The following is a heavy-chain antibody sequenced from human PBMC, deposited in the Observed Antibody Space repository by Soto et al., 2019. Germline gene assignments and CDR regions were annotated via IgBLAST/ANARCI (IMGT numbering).Heavy chain of an antibody. Sequence: QVQLVQSGAEVKKPGASVKVSCKASGYTFTSYYMHWVRQAPGQGLEWMGIINPSGGSTSYAQQFQGRVTMTRDTSTGTVYMGLSSLRSEDTAVYYCARGGYYYDSSGYSHTGEDYWGQGTLVAVSS. CDR1: GYTFTSYY. CDR3: ARGGYYYDSSGYSHTGEDY. J-gene: IGHJ4*02. V-gene: IGHV1-46*01. D-gene: IGHD3-22*01. CDR2: INPSGGST.